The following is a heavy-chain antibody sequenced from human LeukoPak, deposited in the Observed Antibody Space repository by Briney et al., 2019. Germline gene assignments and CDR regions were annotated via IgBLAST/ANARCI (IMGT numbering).Heavy chain of an antibody. D-gene: IGHD2-2*01. CDR1: GYTFTSYG. Sequence: ASVKVSCKASGYTFTSYGISWVRQAPGQGLEWMGWISAYNGNTNYAQKLQGRVTMTTDTSTSTAYMELRSLRSDDTAVYCCARDSIVVVPAALGYWGQGTLVTVSS. CDR2: ISAYNGNT. V-gene: IGHV1-18*01. CDR3: ARDSIVVVPAALGY. J-gene: IGHJ4*02.